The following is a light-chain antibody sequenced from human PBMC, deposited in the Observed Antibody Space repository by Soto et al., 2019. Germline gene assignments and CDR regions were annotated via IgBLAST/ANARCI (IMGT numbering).Light chain of an antibody. J-gene: IGLJ1*01. V-gene: IGLV1-40*01. CDR2: GNF. Sequence: QSVLTQPPSVSGAPGQRVTISCTGSSSNIGAGYDVHWYQQFPGTAPKLLIYGNFNRPSGVPDRFSGSKSGTSASLAITGLQAEDEADYYCQSYDSSLSAPYVFGTGTKVTVL. CDR1: SSNIGAGYD. CDR3: QSYDSSLSAPYV.